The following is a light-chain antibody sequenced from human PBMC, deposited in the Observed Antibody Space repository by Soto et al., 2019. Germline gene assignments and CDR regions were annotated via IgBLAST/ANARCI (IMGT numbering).Light chain of an antibody. CDR2: GAS. CDR1: QSIGSNS. J-gene: IGKJ5*01. Sequence: ETVLTQSPGTLSLSPGETATLSCRASQSIGSNSLAWYQQKPGQPPRLLIYGASNRATDIPDRFSGSGSGTDFTLTITRLESEDSAVYDCQQYEHSPITFGHGTRLEIK. CDR3: QQYEHSPIT. V-gene: IGKV3-20*01.